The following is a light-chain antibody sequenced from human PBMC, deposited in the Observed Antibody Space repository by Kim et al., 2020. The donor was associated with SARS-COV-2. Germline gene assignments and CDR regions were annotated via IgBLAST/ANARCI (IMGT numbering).Light chain of an antibody. CDR2: GKN. CDR3: NSRGSNDNVL. Sequence: SSELTQGPAVSVALGQTVRITCQGDSLRSYYATWYQQKPGQAPIVVIYGKNNRPSGIPDRFSGSSSGDTTSLTITGTQAGDEADYYCNSRGSNDNVLFGG. J-gene: IGLJ2*01. CDR1: SLRSYY. V-gene: IGLV3-19*01.